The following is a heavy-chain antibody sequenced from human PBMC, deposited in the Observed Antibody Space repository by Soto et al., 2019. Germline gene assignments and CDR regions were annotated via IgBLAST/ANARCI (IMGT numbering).Heavy chain of an antibody. CDR3: ARGFRYSSGWYQFDY. CDR2: IYSGGST. J-gene: IGHJ4*02. D-gene: IGHD6-19*01. V-gene: IGHV3-53*01. Sequence: GGSLRLSCAASGFTVSSNYMSWVRQAPGKGLEWVSVIYSGGSTYYADSVKGRFAISRDNSKNTLYLQMNSLRAEDTAVYYCARGFRYSSGWYQFDYWGQGTLVTVSS. CDR1: GFTVSSNY.